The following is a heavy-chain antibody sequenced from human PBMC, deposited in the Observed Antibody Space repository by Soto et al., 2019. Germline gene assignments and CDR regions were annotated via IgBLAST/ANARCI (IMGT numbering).Heavy chain of an antibody. CDR2: ISYDGSNK. Sequence: GGSLRLSCAASGFTFSSYAMHWVRQAPGKGLEWVAVISYDGSNKYYADSVKGRFTISRDNSKNTLYLQMNSLRAEDTAVYYCARDHPRGYSYGHFDYWGQGTLVTVSS. V-gene: IGHV3-30-3*01. CDR3: ARDHPRGYSYGHFDY. D-gene: IGHD5-18*01. J-gene: IGHJ4*02. CDR1: GFTFSSYA.